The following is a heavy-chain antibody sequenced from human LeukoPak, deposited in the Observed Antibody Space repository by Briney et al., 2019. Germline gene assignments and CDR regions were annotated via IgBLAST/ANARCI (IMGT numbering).Heavy chain of an antibody. J-gene: IGHJ4*02. CDR3: ARGDSGTSVLYY. CDR1: GFTLSSYA. D-gene: IGHD2-2*01. Sequence: GGSLRLSCAASGFTLSSYAMTWVRQAPGKGLEWVSFISDSETNYVDSVKGRFTVSRDNSKNTLYLEMNSLRAEDTAVYYCARGDSGTSVLYYWGQGILVTVSS. CDR2: ISDSET. V-gene: IGHV3-23*01.